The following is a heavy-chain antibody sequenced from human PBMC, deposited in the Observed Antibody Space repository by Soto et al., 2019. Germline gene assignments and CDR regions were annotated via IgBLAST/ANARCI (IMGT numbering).Heavy chain of an antibody. J-gene: IGHJ4*02. V-gene: IGHV4-39*02. Sequence: SETLSLTCTVSDGFITSESSYWGWIRQPPGKGLEWIGTLFNGGGTFFNPSLKSRVTISVDTSRNQFYLNLHSVTAADTAIYYCARDIAAAWFFIWGQGTLVTV. CDR2: LFNGGGT. D-gene: IGHD3-10*01. CDR3: ARDIAAAWFFI. CDR1: DGFITSESSY.